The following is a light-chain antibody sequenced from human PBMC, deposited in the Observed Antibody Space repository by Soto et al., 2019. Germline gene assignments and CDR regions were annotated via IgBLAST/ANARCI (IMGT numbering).Light chain of an antibody. CDR2: GNS. CDR1: SSNIGAGYD. J-gene: IGLJ2*01. Sequence: QYVLTQPPSVSGAPGQRVTISCTGSSSNIGAGYDVHWYQQLPGTAPKLLIYGNSTRPSGVPDRFSGSKSGTSASLAITGLQAEDEADYYCQSYDSSLSGVVFGGGTKVTVL. V-gene: IGLV1-40*01. CDR3: QSYDSSLSGVV.